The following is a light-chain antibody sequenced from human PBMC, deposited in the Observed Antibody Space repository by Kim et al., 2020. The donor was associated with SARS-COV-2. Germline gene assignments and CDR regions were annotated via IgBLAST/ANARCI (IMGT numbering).Light chain of an antibody. J-gene: IGKJ4*01. V-gene: IGKV1-8*01. CDR3: QQYYYYPLT. CDR1: QGVGSY. CDR2: AAS. Sequence: AIRMTQSPSSLSASTGDRVTISCRASQGVGSYLAWYQQKPGKAPKLLIYAASTLQSGVPSRFSGSGSGTDFTLTISCLQSEDFATYYCQQYYYYPLTFGGGTKVDIK.